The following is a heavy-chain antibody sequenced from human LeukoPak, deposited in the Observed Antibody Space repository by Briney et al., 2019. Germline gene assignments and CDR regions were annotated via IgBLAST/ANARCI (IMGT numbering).Heavy chain of an antibody. Sequence: ASVKVSCKASGYTFTGYYMHWVRQAPGQGLEWMGWINLNSGGTNYAQKFQGRVTMTRDTSISTAYMELSRLRSDDTAVYYCAKGLGVSSGRVYYFDYWGQGTLVTVSS. CDR3: AKGLGVSSGRVYYFDY. V-gene: IGHV1-2*02. J-gene: IGHJ4*02. CDR1: GYTFTGYY. D-gene: IGHD6-19*01. CDR2: INLNSGGT.